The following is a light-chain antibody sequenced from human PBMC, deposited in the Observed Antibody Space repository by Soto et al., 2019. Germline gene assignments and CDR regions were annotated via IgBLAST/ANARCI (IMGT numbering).Light chain of an antibody. CDR2: DTS. CDR1: QTVDTF. Sequence: EIVLTQSPATLSLSPGERATLSCRASQTVDTFLAWYQQKPGRTPRLLIYDTSNRATGIPPRFSGSGSGTDFTLTISRLEPEDFAIYYCQVRTDWPPVMYSFGQGTKLEVK. CDR3: QVRTDWPPVMYS. J-gene: IGKJ2*01. V-gene: IGKV3-11*01.